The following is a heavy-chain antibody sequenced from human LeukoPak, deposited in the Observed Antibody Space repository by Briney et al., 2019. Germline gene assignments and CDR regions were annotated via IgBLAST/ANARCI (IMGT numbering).Heavy chain of an antibody. CDR3: ARGRGSGASDF. D-gene: IGHD6-19*01. J-gene: IGHJ4*02. CDR1: GFSLTSYW. Sequence: GGSLRLSCAASGFSLTSYWMHWGRQAPGKGLVWVSRINSDGRTTTYADSVKGRFTISRDNAKNTLYLQMNSLRTGDTAVYYCARGRGSGASDFWGQGTLVSVSS. CDR2: INSDGRTT. V-gene: IGHV3-74*01.